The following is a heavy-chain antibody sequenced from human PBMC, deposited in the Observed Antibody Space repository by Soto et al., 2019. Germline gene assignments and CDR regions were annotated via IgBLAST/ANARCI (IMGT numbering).Heavy chain of an antibody. CDR3: ASQNPMSIAAPTNAFDI. V-gene: IGHV1-69*13. J-gene: IGHJ3*02. CDR2: IIPIFGTA. CDR1: GGTFSSYA. Sequence: ASVKVSCKASGGTFSSYAISWVRQAPGQGLEWMGGIIPIFGTANYAQKFQGRVTITADESTSTAYMELSSLRSEDTAVYYCASQNPMSIAAPTNAFDIWGQGTTVTVSS. D-gene: IGHD6-6*01.